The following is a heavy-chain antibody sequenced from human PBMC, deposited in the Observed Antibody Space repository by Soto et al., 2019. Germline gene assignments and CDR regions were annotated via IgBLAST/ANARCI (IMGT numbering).Heavy chain of an antibody. Sequence: SETLSLTCTISGGSISNNYWTWIRQTPGKGLEWIGYFYYSGNTNYNPSLKSRVSISVDMSKNQFSLELSSVTAADTAMYYFARDVETDVCGLGFYDAFDIWGPVTQVTVSS. J-gene: IGHJ3*02. CDR3: ARDVETDVCGLGFYDAFDI. V-gene: IGHV4-59*01. CDR1: GGSISNNY. D-gene: IGHD5-18*01. CDR2: FYYSGNT.